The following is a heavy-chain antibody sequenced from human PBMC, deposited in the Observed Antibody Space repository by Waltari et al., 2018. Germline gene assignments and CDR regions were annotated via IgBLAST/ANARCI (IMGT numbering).Heavy chain of an antibody. V-gene: IGHV4-39*07. CDR3: ARAVGSRFKVVPAAIRDWFDP. Sequence: QLQLQESGPGLVKPSETLSLTCTVSGGSIRSSSYYWGWIRQPPGKGLEWIGSIYYSGSTYYNPSLKSRVTISVGTSKNQFSLKLSSVTAADTAVYYCARAVGSRFKVVPAAIRDWFDPWGQGTLVTVSS. CDR1: GGSIRSSSYY. D-gene: IGHD2-2*02. CDR2: IYYSGST. J-gene: IGHJ5*02.